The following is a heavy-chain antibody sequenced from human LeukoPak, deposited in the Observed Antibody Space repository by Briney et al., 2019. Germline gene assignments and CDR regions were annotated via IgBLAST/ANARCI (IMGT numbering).Heavy chain of an antibody. CDR2: IWYDGSNK. Sequence: PGGSLRLSCAASGFTLSSYGMHWVRQAPGKGLEWVAVIWYDGSNKYYADSVKGRFTNSRDNSKNTLNLQMNSLRAEDTAVYYCAKDLSNRDSGWYGFFDYWGQGTLVTVSS. D-gene: IGHD6-19*01. V-gene: IGHV3-33*06. CDR1: GFTLSSYG. J-gene: IGHJ4*02. CDR3: AKDLSNRDSGWYGFFDY.